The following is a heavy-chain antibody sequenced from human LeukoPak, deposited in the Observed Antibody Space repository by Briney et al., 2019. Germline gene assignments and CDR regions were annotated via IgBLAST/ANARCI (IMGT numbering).Heavy chain of an antibody. D-gene: IGHD3-10*01. Sequence: ASVKVSCKVSGYTLTELSMHWVRQAPGKGLEWMRGFDPEDGETIYAQKFQGRVTMTEDTSTDTAYMELSSLRSEDTAVYYCARTSGSGSEGGWFDPWGQGTLVTVSS. CDR3: ARTSGSGSEGGWFDP. J-gene: IGHJ5*02. CDR1: GYTLTELS. CDR2: FDPEDGET. V-gene: IGHV1-24*01.